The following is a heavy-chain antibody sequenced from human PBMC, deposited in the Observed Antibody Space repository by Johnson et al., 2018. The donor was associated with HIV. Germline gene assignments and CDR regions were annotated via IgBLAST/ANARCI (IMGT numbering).Heavy chain of an antibody. CDR2: ISYDGSKK. D-gene: IGHD2-15*01. CDR3: AKEALRGGEYDAFDI. V-gene: IGHV3-30-3*01. Sequence: VLLLESVGGVVQPGRSLRLSCAASGFTFSSYAMHWVRQAPGKGLEWVAVISYDGSKKYYADSVKGRLTISRDNSKNTLYMQMKSLRVEDTAVYYCAKEALRGGEYDAFDIWGQGTMVTVS. J-gene: IGHJ3*02. CDR1: GFTFSSYA.